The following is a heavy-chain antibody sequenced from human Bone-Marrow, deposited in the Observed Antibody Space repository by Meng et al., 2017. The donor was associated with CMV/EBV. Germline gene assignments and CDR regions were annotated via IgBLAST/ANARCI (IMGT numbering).Heavy chain of an antibody. V-gene: IGHV1-3*02. Sequence: ASVKVSCKASGYTFTSYAMHWVRQAPGQRLEWMGWSNAGNGNTKYSQEFQGRVTITRDTSASTAYMELSSLGSDDTAVYYCARNYCSSTSCYIRRDWYFDLWGRGTLVTVSS. D-gene: IGHD2-2*02. CDR2: SNAGNGNT. CDR3: ARNYCSSTSCYIRRDWYFDL. CDR1: GYTFTSYA. J-gene: IGHJ2*01.